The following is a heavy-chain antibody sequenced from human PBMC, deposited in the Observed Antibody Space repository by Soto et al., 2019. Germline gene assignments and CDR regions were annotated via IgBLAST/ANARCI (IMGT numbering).Heavy chain of an antibody. Sequence: SVKVSCKASGGTFSSYTISWVRQAPGQGLEWMGRIIPILGIANYAQKFQGRVTITADKSTSTAYMELNSLRAEDTAFYYCVRGASLNFDYWGQGTLVTVSS. CDR2: IIPILGIA. V-gene: IGHV1-69*02. D-gene: IGHD1-26*01. CDR3: VRGASLNFDY. J-gene: IGHJ4*02. CDR1: GGTFSSYT.